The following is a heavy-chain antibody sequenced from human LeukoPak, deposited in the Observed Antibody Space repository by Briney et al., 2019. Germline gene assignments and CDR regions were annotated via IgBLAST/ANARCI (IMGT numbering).Heavy chain of an antibody. CDR1: TFTFSNYA. CDR3: AKDSRPNYSSSAQPDY. J-gene: IGHJ4*02. D-gene: IGHD6-6*01. V-gene: IGHV3-30-3*01. Sequence: GGSLRLSCAASTFTFSNYAMHWVRQAPGKGLEWVAVISYDGSNKYYADSVKGRFTISRDNSKNTLYLQMNSLRAEDTAVYYCAKDSRPNYSSSAQPDYWGQGTLVTVSS. CDR2: ISYDGSNK.